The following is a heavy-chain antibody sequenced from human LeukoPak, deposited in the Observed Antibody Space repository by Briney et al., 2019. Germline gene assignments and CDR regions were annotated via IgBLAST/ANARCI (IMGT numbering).Heavy chain of an antibody. CDR1: GGTFSSYA. CDR3: ARSPTIYYGMDV. CDR2: IIPIFGTA. V-gene: IGHV1-69*13. D-gene: IGHD3-3*01. J-gene: IGHJ6*02. Sequence: SVKVFCKASGGTFSSYAISWVRQAPGQGLEWMGGIIPIFGTANYAQKFQGRVTITADESTSTAYMELSSLRSEDTAVYYCARSPTIYYGMDVWGQGTTVTVSS.